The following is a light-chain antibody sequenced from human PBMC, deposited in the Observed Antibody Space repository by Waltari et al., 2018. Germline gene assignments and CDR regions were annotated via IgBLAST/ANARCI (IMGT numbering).Light chain of an antibody. V-gene: IGKV3-11*01. CDR2: DAS. CDR1: QSVSSY. J-gene: IGKJ3*01. CDR3: QQYYSTIFT. Sequence: IVLTQSPATLSLSPGERATLSCRASQSVSSYLAWYQQKPGQAPRLLIYDASNRATGIPARFSGSGSGTDFTLTISSLEPEDVAVYYCQQYYSTIFTFGPGTKVDI.